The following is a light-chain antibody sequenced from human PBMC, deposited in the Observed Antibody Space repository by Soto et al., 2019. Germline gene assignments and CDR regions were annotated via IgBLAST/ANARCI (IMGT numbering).Light chain of an antibody. V-gene: IGKV3-11*01. Sequence: DIVMTQSPAKLSVSPGERATLSCRASQSVSSNLAWYQQKPGQAPRLLIYDASKRATGIPARFSGSGSGTDFTLTISSLEPEDFAVYYCQQRSNWPTFGKGTRLEIK. CDR1: QSVSSN. CDR2: DAS. J-gene: IGKJ5*01. CDR3: QQRSNWPT.